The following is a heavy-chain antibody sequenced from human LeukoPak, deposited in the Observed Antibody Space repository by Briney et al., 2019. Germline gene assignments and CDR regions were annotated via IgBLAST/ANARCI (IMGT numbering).Heavy chain of an antibody. J-gene: IGHJ4*02. CDR3: AKDWRYSSSTTPY. CDR2: ISHDGSDK. D-gene: IGHD6-13*01. V-gene: IGHV3-30*18. Sequence: PGGSLRLSCAASGFTFDDYGMHWVRQAPGKGLEWVAVISHDGSDKYYADSVKGRFTISRDNSKNTLYLQVNSLRADDTAVYYCAKDWRYSSSTTPYWGQGTLVTVSS. CDR1: GFTFDDYG.